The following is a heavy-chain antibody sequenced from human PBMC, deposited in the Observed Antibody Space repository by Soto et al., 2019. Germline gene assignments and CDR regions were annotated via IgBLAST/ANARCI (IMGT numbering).Heavy chain of an antibody. CDR2: SRNKVNSYST. V-gene: IGHV3-72*01. J-gene: IGHJ6*02. Sequence: EVQLVESGGGLVQPGGSLRLAWAASGFTLSAHYMDWVRQAPGKGLEWIGRSRNKVNSYSTEYTASVKGRFTISRDESKDSLYLQMNRLDTEYTAVYFCTRGGSSSPYYDPMDVWGQGTTVT. CDR1: GFTLSAHY. CDR3: TRGGSSSPYYDPMDV. D-gene: IGHD6-6*01.